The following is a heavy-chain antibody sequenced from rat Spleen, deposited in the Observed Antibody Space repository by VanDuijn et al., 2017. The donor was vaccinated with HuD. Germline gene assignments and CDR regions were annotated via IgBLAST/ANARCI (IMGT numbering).Heavy chain of an antibody. J-gene: IGHJ4*01. V-gene: IGHV5-19*01. Sequence: EVQLVESGGGLVQPGRSLKLSCAASGFTFGNYGMHWIRQAPTKGLEWVASISPSGISTFYRDPVKGRFTISRDNAKSILYLQMDSLRSEDTATYYCARHNSGYGVMDAWGQGASVTVSS. CDR3: ARHNSGYGVMDA. CDR2: ISPSGIST. CDR1: GFTFGNYG. D-gene: IGHD4-3*01.